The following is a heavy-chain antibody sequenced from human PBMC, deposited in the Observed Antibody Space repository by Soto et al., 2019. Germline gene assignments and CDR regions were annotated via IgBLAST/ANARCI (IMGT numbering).Heavy chain of an antibody. Sequence: SVKVSCKASGFTFTSSAVQWVRQARGQRLEWIGWIVVGSGNTNYAQKFQERVTITRDMSTSTAYMELSSLRSEDTAVYYCAADNRGSYYYYYGMDVWGQGTTVTVSS. CDR1: GFTFTSSA. CDR2: IVVGSGNT. D-gene: IGHD3-10*01. V-gene: IGHV1-58*01. CDR3: AADNRGSYYYYYGMDV. J-gene: IGHJ6*02.